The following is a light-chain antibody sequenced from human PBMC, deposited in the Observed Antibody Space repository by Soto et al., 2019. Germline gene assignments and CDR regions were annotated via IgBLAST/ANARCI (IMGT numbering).Light chain of an antibody. V-gene: IGLV2-14*01. J-gene: IGLJ2*01. CDR1: SSDVGGYNY. Sequence: QSALTQPASVSGSPGQSITISCTGTSSDVGGYNYVSWYQQHPGNAPKLMIYEVSNRPSGVSNRFSGSKSGNTASLTISGLQDEDEDDYYCSSYTSSSTVVFGGGTQLTVL. CDR3: SSYTSSSTVV. CDR2: EVS.